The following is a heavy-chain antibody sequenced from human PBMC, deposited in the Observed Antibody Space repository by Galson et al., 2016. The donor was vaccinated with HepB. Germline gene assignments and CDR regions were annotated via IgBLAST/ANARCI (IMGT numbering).Heavy chain of an antibody. CDR1: GFSFSSYA. Sequence: SLRLSCAASGFSFSSYAMSWVRQAPGKGLEWVSAISGSGGDSTYYADSVKGRFTISRDNSKNMLYLQMNSLRAEDTAVYYCAKDQAQNMAVALRWFDPWGQGTLVTASS. V-gene: IGHV3-23*01. J-gene: IGHJ5*02. CDR2: ISGSGGDST. D-gene: IGHD6-19*01. CDR3: AKDQAQNMAVALRWFDP.